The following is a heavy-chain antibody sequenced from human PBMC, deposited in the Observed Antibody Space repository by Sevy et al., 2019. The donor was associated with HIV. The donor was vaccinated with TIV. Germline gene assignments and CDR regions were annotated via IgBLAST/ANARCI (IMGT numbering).Heavy chain of an antibody. CDR1: GDSVSSNSAA. CDR2: IYYRSKWYN. Sequence: SQTLSLTCAISGDSVSSNSAAWNWIRQSASRGLEWLGRIYYRSKWYNDYAVSVKSRITINPDTSKNQFSLQLNSVTPEDTAVYYCATGGYSSGYYYLSDYWGQGTLVTVSS. J-gene: IGHJ4*02. V-gene: IGHV6-1*01. D-gene: IGHD3-22*01. CDR3: ATGGYSSGYYYLSDY.